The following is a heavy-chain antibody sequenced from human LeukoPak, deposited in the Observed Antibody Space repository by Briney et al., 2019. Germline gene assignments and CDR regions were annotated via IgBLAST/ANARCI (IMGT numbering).Heavy chain of an antibody. V-gene: IGHV3-23*01. CDR2: ISGSGGNT. CDR1: GFTFSSYA. Sequence: PGRSRRLSCAASGFTFSSYAMSWVRQAPGKGLEWVSAISGSGGNTYYADSVKGRFTISRDNSKNTLYLQMNSLRAEDTAVYYCAKANIAVAGTAWFDPWGQGTLVTVSS. J-gene: IGHJ5*02. CDR3: AKANIAVAGTAWFDP. D-gene: IGHD6-19*01.